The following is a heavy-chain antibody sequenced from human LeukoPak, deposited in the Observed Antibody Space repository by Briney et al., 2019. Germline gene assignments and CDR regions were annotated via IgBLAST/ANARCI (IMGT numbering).Heavy chain of an antibody. CDR2: MNPNSGNT. CDR3: ARDLPYYCSGGSCYSSYYYYMDV. CDR1: GYTFTTYE. J-gene: IGHJ6*03. D-gene: IGHD2-15*01. Sequence: ASVKVSCKASGYTFTTYEIHWVRQAPGQGLEWMGWMNPNSGNTAYVQKFQGRVTMTRTTSINTAYMELSGLRSADTAVYYCARDLPYYCSGGSCYSSYYYYMDVWGKGTTVTISS. V-gene: IGHV1-8*02.